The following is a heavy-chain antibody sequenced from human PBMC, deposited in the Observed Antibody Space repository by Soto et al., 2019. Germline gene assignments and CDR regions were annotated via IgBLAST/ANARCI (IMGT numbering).Heavy chain of an antibody. Sequence: PSETLSLTCTVSGGSISSGDYYWSWIRQPPGKGLEWIGYIYYSGSTYYNPSLKSRVTISVDTSKNQFSLKLSSVTAADTAVYYCASSSIAARPPNGFDPWAQGPLVTVSS. CDR2: IYYSGST. J-gene: IGHJ5*02. D-gene: IGHD6-6*01. V-gene: IGHV4-30-4*01. CDR3: ASSSIAARPPNGFDP. CDR1: GGSISSGDYY.